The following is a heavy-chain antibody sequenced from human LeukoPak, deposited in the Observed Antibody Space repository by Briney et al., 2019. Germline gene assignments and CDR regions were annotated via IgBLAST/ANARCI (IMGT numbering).Heavy chain of an antibody. CDR1: GGSISSGGYY. J-gene: IGHJ5*02. CDR2: IYYSGST. D-gene: IGHD2-2*01. V-gene: IGHV4-31*03. Sequence: PSETLSLTCTVSGGSISSGGYYWSWIRQHPGKGLEWIGYIYYSGSTYYNPSLKSRVTISVDTSKNQFSLKLSSVTAADTAVYYCARGSYYSSTSCFGRYNWFDPWGQGTLVTVSS. CDR3: ARGSYYSSTSCFGRYNWFDP.